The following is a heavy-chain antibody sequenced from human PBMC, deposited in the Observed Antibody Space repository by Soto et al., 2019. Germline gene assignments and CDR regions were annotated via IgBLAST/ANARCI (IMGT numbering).Heavy chain of an antibody. CDR3: AKEKSRPYYFDY. CDR1: GFTFSSYA. Sequence: EVQLLESGGGLVQPGGSLRLSCAASGFTFSSYAMSWVRQAPGKGLEWVSSISTSAGNTYYADSVKGRFTISRDNSKNTLYLQMISLRAEDTAVYYCAKEKSRPYYFDYWGQGTLVTVSS. V-gene: IGHV3-23*01. CDR2: ISTSAGNT. J-gene: IGHJ4*02. D-gene: IGHD6-6*01.